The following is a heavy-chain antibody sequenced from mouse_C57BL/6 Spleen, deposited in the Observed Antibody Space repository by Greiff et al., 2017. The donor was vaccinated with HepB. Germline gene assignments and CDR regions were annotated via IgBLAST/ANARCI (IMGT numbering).Heavy chain of an antibody. D-gene: IGHD1-1*01. CDR2: IHPNSGST. Sequence: QVQLQQPGAELVKPGASVKLSCKASGYTFTSYWMHWVKQRPGQGLEWIGMIHPNSGSTNYNEKFKSKATLTVDKSSSTAYMQLSSLTSEDSAVYYCARGYYGSHPAWFAYWGQGTLVTVSA. J-gene: IGHJ3*01. CDR3: ARGYYGSHPAWFAY. V-gene: IGHV1-64*01. CDR1: GYTFTSYW.